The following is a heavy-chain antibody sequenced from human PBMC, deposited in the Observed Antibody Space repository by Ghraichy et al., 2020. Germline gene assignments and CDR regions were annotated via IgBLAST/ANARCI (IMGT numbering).Heavy chain of an antibody. CDR1: GTSISNYY. Sequence: SETLSLTCAVSGTSISNYYWSWIRQPPGKGLEWIGYTFLIETTNYNPSLNSRVTITVDTPKNRFSLRLTSVTAADTAVYYCARHPKAPCTATSCPIDFWGQGIVITVSS. CDR3: ARHPKAPCTATSCPIDF. V-gene: IGHV4-59*01. CDR2: TFLIETT. J-gene: IGHJ4*02. D-gene: IGHD2-2*01.